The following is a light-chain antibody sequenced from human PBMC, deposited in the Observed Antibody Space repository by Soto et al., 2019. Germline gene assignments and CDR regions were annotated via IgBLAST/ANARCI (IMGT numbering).Light chain of an antibody. CDR1: QSISSW. CDR3: QHYHNWPPIT. Sequence: DIQMTQSPSTLSASVGDRVTITCRASQSISSWLAWYQQKPGKAPKLLIYKASSLESGVPSRFSGSGSGTEFTLTISSLQSEDFAIYFCQHYHNWPPITFGQGTRLEIK. CDR2: KAS. J-gene: IGKJ5*01. V-gene: IGKV1-5*03.